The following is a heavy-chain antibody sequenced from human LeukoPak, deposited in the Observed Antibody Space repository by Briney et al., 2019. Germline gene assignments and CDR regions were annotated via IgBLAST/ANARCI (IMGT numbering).Heavy chain of an antibody. CDR2: INPNSGGT. J-gene: IGHJ4*02. CDR1: GYTFTGYY. CDR3: ARGNAYCGGDCYFS. V-gene: IGHV1-2*02. D-gene: IGHD2-21*02. Sequence: ASVKVSCKASGYTFTGYYMHWVRQAPGQGLEWMGWINPNSGGTNYAQKFQGRVTMTRDTSISTAYMELSRLRSDDTAVYYCARGNAYCGGDCYFSWGQGTLVTVSS.